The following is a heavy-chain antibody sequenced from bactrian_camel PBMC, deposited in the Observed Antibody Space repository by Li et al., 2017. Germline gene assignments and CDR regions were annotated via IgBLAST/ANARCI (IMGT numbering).Heavy chain of an antibody. D-gene: IGHD1*01. Sequence: HVQLVESGGNLVQPRGSLRLSCGAFGFTFSLYYMSWVRQAPGEGLEWVSSIYKDGTYTYYADSVKGRFTVSRDNAKNTVYLQMYSLNPEDTALYSCAKHFGHAGDARGQGTQVTVS. CDR1: GFTFSLYY. V-gene: IGHV3S5*01. CDR3: AKHFGHAGDA. CDR2: IYKDGTYT. J-gene: IGHJ4*01.